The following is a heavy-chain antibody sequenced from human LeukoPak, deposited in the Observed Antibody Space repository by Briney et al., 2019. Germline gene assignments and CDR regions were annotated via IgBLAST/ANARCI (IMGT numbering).Heavy chain of an antibody. D-gene: IGHD3-22*01. CDR2: IYYSGST. CDR3: ARTTMIGDFDY. V-gene: IGHV4-59*11. J-gene: IGHJ4*02. Sequence: SETLSLTCTVSGGSISSHYWSWIRQPPGKGLEWIGYIYYSGSTNYNPSLKSRVTISVDTSKNQFSLKLSSVTAADTAVYYCARTTMIGDFDYWGQGTLVTVSS. CDR1: GGSISSHY.